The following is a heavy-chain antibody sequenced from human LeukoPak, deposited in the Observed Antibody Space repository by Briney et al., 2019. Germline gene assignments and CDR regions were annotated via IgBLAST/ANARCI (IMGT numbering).Heavy chain of an antibody. V-gene: IGHV1-2*02. CDR1: GYTFTGYY. Sequence: ASVRVSCKASGYTFTGYYMHWVRQVLGQGLEWMGWINPNSGVTKYAQKFQGRVTMTRDTSISTAYMELSRLRSDDTAVYYCARDEDAFDIWGQGTMVTVSS. CDR2: INPNSGVT. CDR3: ARDEDAFDI. J-gene: IGHJ3*02.